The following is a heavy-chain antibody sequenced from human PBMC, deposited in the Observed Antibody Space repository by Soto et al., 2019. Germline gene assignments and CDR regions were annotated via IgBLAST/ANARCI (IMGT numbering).Heavy chain of an antibody. V-gene: IGHV1-69*13. CDR2: IIPIFGTA. Sequence: SVKLSCKASGGTFSSYAISWVRQAPGQGLEWMGGIIPIFGTANYAQKFQGRVTITADESTSTAYMELSSLRSEDTAVYYCARGDSSSFFSSGYGMDVWGQGTTVTVSS. CDR1: GGTFSSYA. CDR3: ARGDSSSFFSSGYGMDV. J-gene: IGHJ6*02. D-gene: IGHD6-13*01.